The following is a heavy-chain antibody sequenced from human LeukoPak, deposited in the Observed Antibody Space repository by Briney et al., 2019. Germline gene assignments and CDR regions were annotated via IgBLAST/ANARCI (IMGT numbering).Heavy chain of an antibody. Sequence: GGSLRLSCEAFGFSFSDYAMSWVRQAPGKGLEWVSVISGSGGTTYYADSVRGRFTISRDSFKNTLYLQMNSLRAEDTAVYYCAKERELPTTYFDFWGQGSLVTVSS. CDR2: ISGSGGTT. V-gene: IGHV3-23*01. CDR3: AKERELPTTYFDF. J-gene: IGHJ4*02. D-gene: IGHD5-24*01. CDR1: GFSFSDYA.